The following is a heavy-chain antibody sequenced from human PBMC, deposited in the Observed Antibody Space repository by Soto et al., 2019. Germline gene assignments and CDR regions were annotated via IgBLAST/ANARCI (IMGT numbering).Heavy chain of an antibody. CDR3: AIFFQAEDGIRDL. D-gene: IGHD3-3*01. J-gene: IGHJ2*01. V-gene: IGHV3-66*01. Sequence: EKGLEWVSVIYIGGSTYYADSVMRRFTISRDNSKNTLYRQMNSLRAEDTALYYCAIFFQAEDGIRDL. CDR2: IYIGGST.